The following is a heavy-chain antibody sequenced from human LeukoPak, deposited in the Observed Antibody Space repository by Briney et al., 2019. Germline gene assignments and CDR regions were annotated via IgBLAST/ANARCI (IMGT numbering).Heavy chain of an antibody. CDR3: AAARRILWFGELLYPPFDY. Sequence: SETLSLTCAVYGGSFSGYYWSWIRQPPGKGLEWIREINHSGSTNYNPSLKSRVTMSVDTSKNQFSLKLSSVTAADTAVYYCAAARRILWFGELLYPPFDYWGQGTLVTVSS. D-gene: IGHD3-10*01. V-gene: IGHV4-34*01. CDR1: GGSFSGYY. J-gene: IGHJ4*02. CDR2: INHSGST.